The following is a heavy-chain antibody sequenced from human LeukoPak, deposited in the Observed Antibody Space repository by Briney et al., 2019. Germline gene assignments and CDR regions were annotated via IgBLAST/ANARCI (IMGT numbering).Heavy chain of an antibody. Sequence: ETLSLTCNVSGYSISSGYYWGWIRQPPGKGLQWIGTIYHSGSTYYNPSLKSRVTISVDTSKNQFSLKLSSVTAADTAVYYCARVGSSWYRFGDYWGQGTLVTVSS. J-gene: IGHJ4*02. CDR1: GYSISSGYY. V-gene: IGHV4-38-2*02. D-gene: IGHD6-13*01. CDR3: ARVGSSWYRFGDY. CDR2: IYHSGST.